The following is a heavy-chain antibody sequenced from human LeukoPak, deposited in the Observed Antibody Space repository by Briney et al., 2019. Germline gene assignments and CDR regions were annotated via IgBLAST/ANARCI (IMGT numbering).Heavy chain of an antibody. D-gene: IGHD2-8*02. J-gene: IGHJ6*04. CDR2: INHSGST. CDR1: GGSFSGYY. Sequence: SETLSLTCAVYGGSFSGYYWSWIRQPPGKGLEWIGEINHSGSTNCNPSLKSRVTISVDTSKNQFSLKLSSVTAADTAVYYCARGRLRVVYEVWGKGTTVTVSS. CDR3: ARGRLRVVYEV. V-gene: IGHV4-34*01.